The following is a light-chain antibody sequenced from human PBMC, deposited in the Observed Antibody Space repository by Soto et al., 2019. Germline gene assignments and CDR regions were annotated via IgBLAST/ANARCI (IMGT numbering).Light chain of an antibody. CDR1: QYVSSSL. CDR3: QQYGSSPET. J-gene: IGKJ1*01. CDR2: GAS. V-gene: IGKV3-20*01. Sequence: EIVLTQSPGTLSLSPGERATLSCRASQYVSSSLLAWYQQKPGQAPRLLIYGASSRATGIPDRFGGSGSGTDFTLTISRLEPEDFAVYYCQQYGSSPETFGQGTKVEIK.